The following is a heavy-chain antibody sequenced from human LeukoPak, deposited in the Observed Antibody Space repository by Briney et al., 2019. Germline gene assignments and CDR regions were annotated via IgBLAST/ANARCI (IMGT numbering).Heavy chain of an antibody. CDR1: GGTFSSYA. CDR3: ARESDVGKDFDC. V-gene: IGHV1-69*04. CDR2: IIPILGIA. D-gene: IGHD1-1*01. J-gene: IGHJ4*02. Sequence: SVKVSCKASGGTFSSYAISWVRQAPGQGLEWMGRIIPILGIANYAQKFQGRVTMTRDTSTSTVYMELSSLDSEDTAVYYCARESDVGKDFDCWGQGTLVTVSS.